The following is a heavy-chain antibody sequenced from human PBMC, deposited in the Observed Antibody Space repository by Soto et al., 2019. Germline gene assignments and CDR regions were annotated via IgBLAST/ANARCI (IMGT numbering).Heavy chain of an antibody. CDR3: ARVQQWLAVGDWFDP. J-gene: IGHJ5*02. CDR1: GYTFTSYG. D-gene: IGHD6-19*01. V-gene: IGHV1-18*01. CDR2: ISAYNGNT. Sequence: ASVKVSCKASGYTFTSYGISWVRQAPGQGPEWMGWISAYNGNTNYAQKLQGRVTMTTDTSTSTAYMELRSLRSGDTAVYYCARVQQWLAVGDWFDPWGQGTLVTFSS.